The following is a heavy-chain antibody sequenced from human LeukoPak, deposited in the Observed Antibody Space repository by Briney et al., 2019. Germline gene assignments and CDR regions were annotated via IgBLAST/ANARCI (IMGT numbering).Heavy chain of an antibody. CDR3: ARRRSSSSPTFDF. D-gene: IGHD6-6*01. CDR1: GGSISSSSYY. Sequence: KPSETLSLTCTVSGGSISSSSYYWGWIRQPPGKGLEWIGSIYYSGSTYYSPSLKSRVTISVDTSKNQFSPKVTSVTAADTAVYYCARRRSSSSPTFDFWGQGTLVTVSS. CDR2: IYYSGST. V-gene: IGHV4-39*07. J-gene: IGHJ4*02.